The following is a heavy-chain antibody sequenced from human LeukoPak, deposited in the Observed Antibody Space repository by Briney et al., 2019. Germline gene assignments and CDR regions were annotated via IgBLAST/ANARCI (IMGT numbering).Heavy chain of an antibody. V-gene: IGHV4-30-4*01. CDR1: GGSISSGDYY. CDR2: ISHTGSF. D-gene: IGHD1-26*01. J-gene: IGHJ4*02. CDR3: GRESRIVGTTSVWYYFDY. Sequence: PSQTLSLTCTVSGGSISSGDYYWSSIRQPPGKGLEWIGFISHTGSFHYNPSLTSRVTISVDTSKNQFSLNLRSVTAADTAVYFCGRESRIVGTTSVWYYFDYWGQGTLVTVSS.